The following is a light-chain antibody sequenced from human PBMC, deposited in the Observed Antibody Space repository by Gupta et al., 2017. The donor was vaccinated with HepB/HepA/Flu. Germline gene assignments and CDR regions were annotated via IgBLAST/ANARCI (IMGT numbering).Light chain of an antibody. CDR2: GAS. CDR3: HQYASTPFT. Sequence: EIVLTQSPGTLSLSPGERATFSCRASQSLSNGFLAWYQQKPGQAPRLLIYGASNRASGTPHTFSGSGSGTDFILTINRLEPEDFAVYSCHQYASTPFTFGGGTKVEFK. J-gene: IGKJ4*01. V-gene: IGKV3-20*01. CDR1: QSLSNGF.